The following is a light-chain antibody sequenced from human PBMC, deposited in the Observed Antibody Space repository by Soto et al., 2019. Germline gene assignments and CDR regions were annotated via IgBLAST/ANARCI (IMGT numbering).Light chain of an antibody. CDR3: QVWDSSSDHPKV. V-gene: IGLV3-21*04. Sequence: SYELTQPPSVSVAPGKTARITCGGNNIGSKSGHWYQQKPGQAPVLVIYYDSDRPSGLPERFSGSNSGNTATLTISRVEAGDEADYYCQVWDSSSDHPKVFGGGTKLTVL. CDR1: NIGSKS. CDR2: YDS. J-gene: IGLJ2*01.